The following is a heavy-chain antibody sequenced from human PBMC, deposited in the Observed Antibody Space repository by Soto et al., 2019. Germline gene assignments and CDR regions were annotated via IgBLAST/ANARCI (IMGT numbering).Heavy chain of an antibody. V-gene: IGHV3-30-3*01. CDR1: GFTFSTYA. CDR3: ARRRAGSGYYFDH. J-gene: IGHJ4*02. D-gene: IGHD3-22*01. CDR2: VSVDGSLE. Sequence: QVQLVESGGGVVQPGGSLRLSCVASGFTFSTYAIHWVRQAPGKGLEWVALVSVDGSLEYYADSVKGRSTVSRDNSKITLYFQMNSLRPEDTAFYYCARRRAGSGYYFDHWGQGTLVTVSS.